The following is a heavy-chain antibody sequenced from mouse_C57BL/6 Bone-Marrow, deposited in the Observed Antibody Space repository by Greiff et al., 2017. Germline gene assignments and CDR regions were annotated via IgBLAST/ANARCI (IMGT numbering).Heavy chain of an antibody. CDR1: GYTFTSYW. CDR2: IYPGSGST. Sequence: VQLQQPGAELVKPGASVKMSCKASGYTFTSYWITWVKQRPGQGLEWIGDIYPGSGSTNYNEKFKSKATLTVDTSSSTAYMQLSSLTSEDSAVYYCARGRESPDYFDYWGQGTTRTVSS. CDR3: ARGRESPDYFDY. V-gene: IGHV1-55*01. J-gene: IGHJ2*01.